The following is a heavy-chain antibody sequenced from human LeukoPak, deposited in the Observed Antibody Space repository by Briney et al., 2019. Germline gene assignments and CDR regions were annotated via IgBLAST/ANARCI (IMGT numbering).Heavy chain of an antibody. V-gene: IGHV4-38-2*02. CDR3: ARDGGYSSGWNWFDP. Sequence: PSETLSLTCTVSGYSISSGYYWGWIRQPPGKGLEWIGSIYHSGSTYYNPSLKSRVTISVDTSKNQFSLKLSSVTAADTAVYYCARDGGYSSGWNWFDPWGQGTLVTVSS. D-gene: IGHD6-19*01. CDR2: IYHSGST. J-gene: IGHJ5*02. CDR1: GYSISSGYY.